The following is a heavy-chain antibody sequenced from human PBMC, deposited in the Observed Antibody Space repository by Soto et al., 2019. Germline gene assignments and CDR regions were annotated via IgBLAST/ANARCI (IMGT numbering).Heavy chain of an antibody. Sequence: EVQLLESGGGLVQPGGSLRLSCAASGFTFTNYAMSWVRQAPGKGLEWVSAISGSGGSTSTNYAASVKGRFNIPRDNSKNTLNLQMNSLRAEDTGVYYCAKGGGRVASMWGDSWGQGTLVTVSS. D-gene: IGHD5-12*01. CDR3: AKGGGRVASMWGDS. CDR2: ISGSGGSTST. J-gene: IGHJ4*02. CDR1: GFTFTNYA. V-gene: IGHV3-23*01.